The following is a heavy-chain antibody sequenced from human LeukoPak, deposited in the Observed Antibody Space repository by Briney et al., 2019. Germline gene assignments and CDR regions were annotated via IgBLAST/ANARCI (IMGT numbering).Heavy chain of an antibody. CDR3: AREPLYCSSTSCYWDRGPNDAFGI. J-gene: IGHJ3*02. D-gene: IGHD2-2*01. CDR2: IYTSGST. Sequence: PSQALSLTCTVSGGSISSGSYYWSWIRQPAGKGLEWIGRIYTSGSTNYNPSLKCRVTISVDTSKNQFSLKLSSVTAADTAVYCCAREPLYCSSTSCYWDRGPNDAFGIWGQGTMVTVSS. CDR1: GGSISSGSYY. V-gene: IGHV4-61*02.